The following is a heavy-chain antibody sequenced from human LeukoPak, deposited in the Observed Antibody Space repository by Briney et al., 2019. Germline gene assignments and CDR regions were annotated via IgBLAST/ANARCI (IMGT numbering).Heavy chain of an antibody. J-gene: IGHJ6*03. Sequence: GASVKVSCKASGYTFTGYYMHWVRQAPGQGLEWMGWINPNSGGTNYAQKFQGRVTMTRDTSISTAYMELRSLRSDDTAVYYCARDGYSSGWYGLNYYYYYYMDVWGKGTTVTISS. CDR1: GYTFTGYY. CDR3: ARDGYSSGWYGLNYYYYYYMDV. D-gene: IGHD6-19*01. CDR2: INPNSGGT. V-gene: IGHV1-2*02.